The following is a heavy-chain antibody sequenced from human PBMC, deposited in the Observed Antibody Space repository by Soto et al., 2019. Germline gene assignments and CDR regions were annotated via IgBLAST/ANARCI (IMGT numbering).Heavy chain of an antibody. CDR3: TTPSGCDDAFDI. V-gene: IGHV3-15*01. CDR1: GFTFSNAW. CDR2: IKSKTDGGAT. Sequence: GGSLRLSCAASGFTFSNAWMSWVRQAPGKGLEWVGRIKSKTDGGATAYAAPVKGRFTISRDDSKNTLYLQMNSLKTEETAVYYCTTPSGCDDAFDIWGQGTMVTVSS. D-gene: IGHD6-25*01. J-gene: IGHJ3*02.